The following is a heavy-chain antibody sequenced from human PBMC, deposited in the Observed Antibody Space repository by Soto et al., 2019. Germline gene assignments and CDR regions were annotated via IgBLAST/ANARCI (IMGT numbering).Heavy chain of an antibody. CDR1: GGSFSGYY. D-gene: IGHD2-15*01. J-gene: IGHJ6*02. V-gene: IGHV4-34*01. CDR2: INHSGST. Sequence: PSETLSLTCAVYGGSFSGYYWSWIRQPPGKGLEWIGEINHSGSTNYNPSLKSRVTISVDTSKNQFSLKLSSVTAADTAVYYCARGIVVVVAARWYYGMDVWGQGNTVTVSS. CDR3: ARGIVVVVAARWYYGMDV.